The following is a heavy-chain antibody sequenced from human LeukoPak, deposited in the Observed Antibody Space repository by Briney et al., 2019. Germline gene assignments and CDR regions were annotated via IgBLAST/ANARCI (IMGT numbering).Heavy chain of an antibody. CDR3: ARDKVGPTGFYYYGIDV. Sequence: SETLSLTCTVSGGSVNSNTYYWSWIRQPPGKGLEWIGYIYYSGSTNYNPSLKSRVTISVDTSKNQFSLKLSSVTAADTAMYYCARDKVGPTGFYYYGIDVWGQGTTVAVSS. D-gene: IGHD1-26*01. CDR1: GGSVNSNTYY. CDR2: IYYSGST. V-gene: IGHV4-61*01. J-gene: IGHJ6*02.